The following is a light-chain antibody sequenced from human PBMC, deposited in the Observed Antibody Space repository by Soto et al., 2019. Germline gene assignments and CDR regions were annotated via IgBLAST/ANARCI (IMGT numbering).Light chain of an antibody. CDR2: GNS. CDR1: SSNIGAGYD. V-gene: IGLV1-40*01. Sequence: QSVLTQPPSVSGPPGQRFPISCTGSSSNIGAGYDVHWYQQLPGTAPKLPIYGNSNRPSGVPDRFSGSKSGTSASLAITGLQAEDEADYYCQSYDSSLSGPVVFGGGTKLTVL. CDR3: QSYDSSLSGPVV. J-gene: IGLJ2*01.